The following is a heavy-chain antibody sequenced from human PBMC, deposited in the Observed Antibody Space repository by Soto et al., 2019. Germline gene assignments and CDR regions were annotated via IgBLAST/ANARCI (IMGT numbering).Heavy chain of an antibody. CDR2: IKPNSGGT. J-gene: IGHJ6*02. V-gene: IGHV1-2*04. CDR3: SRDPYDILTGRPYYYGMDV. D-gene: IGHD3-9*01. Sequence: ASVKVSCKASGYTFTGYYMHWVRQAPGQGLEWMGWIKPNSGGTNYAQKFQGWVTMTRDTSISTAYMELSRLRSDDTAVYYCSRDPYDILTGRPYYYGMDVWGQGTTVTVSS. CDR1: GYTFTGYY.